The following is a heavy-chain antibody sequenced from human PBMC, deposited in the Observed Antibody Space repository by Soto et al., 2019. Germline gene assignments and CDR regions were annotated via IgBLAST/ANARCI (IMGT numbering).Heavy chain of an antibody. CDR3: AKDRRLTTVTTS. J-gene: IGHJ4*02. CDR2: FSAGGST. Sequence: GGSLRLSCAASGFSFSNYALSWVRQAPGKGLEWVSTFSAGGSTYYADSVKGRFTIPRDNSKNTLYLQMNSLRAEDTAVYYCAKDRRLTTVTTSWGQGTLVTVSS. CDR1: GFSFSNYA. D-gene: IGHD4-17*01. V-gene: IGHV3-23*01.